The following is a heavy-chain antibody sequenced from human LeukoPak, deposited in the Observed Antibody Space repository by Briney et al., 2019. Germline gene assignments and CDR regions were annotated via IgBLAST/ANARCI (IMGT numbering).Heavy chain of an antibody. J-gene: IGHJ4*02. CDR3: AKDLDYGDYLSDY. CDR1: GFTFSSYG. CDR2: IRYDGSNK. V-gene: IGHV3-30*02. Sequence: GGSLRLSCAASGFTFSSYGMHWVRQAPGKGLEWVAFIRYDGSNKHYADSVKGRFTISRDNSKNTLYLQMNSLRAEDTAVYYCAKDLDYGDYLSDYWGQGTLVTVSS. D-gene: IGHD4-17*01.